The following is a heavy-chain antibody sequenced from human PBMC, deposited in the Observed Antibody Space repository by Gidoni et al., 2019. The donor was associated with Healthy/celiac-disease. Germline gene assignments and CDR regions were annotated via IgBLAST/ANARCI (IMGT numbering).Heavy chain of an antibody. Sequence: GGLVQPGGSLRLSCSSSGFTFSSYAMHWVRQAPGKGLAYVSAISSNGGSTYYADSVKGRFTISRDNSKNTLYLQMSSLRAEDTAVYDCGTKDFWSGYNDGMDVWGKGTTVTVSS. CDR3: GTKDFWSGYNDGMDV. D-gene: IGHD3-3*01. V-gene: IGHV3-64D*08. CDR1: GFTFSSYA. J-gene: IGHJ6*04. CDR2: ISSNGGST.